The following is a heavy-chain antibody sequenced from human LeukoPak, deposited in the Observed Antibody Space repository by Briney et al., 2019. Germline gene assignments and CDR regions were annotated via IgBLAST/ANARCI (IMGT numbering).Heavy chain of an antibody. CDR2: IYYSGST. CDR1: GGSISSGGYY. D-gene: IGHD4-17*01. J-gene: IGHJ3*02. Sequence: PSETLSLTCTVSGGSISSGGYYWSWIRQHPGKGLEWIGYIYYSGSTYYNPSLKSRVTISVDTSKNQFSLKLSSVTAADTAVYYCARDDYGCGYDAFDIWGQETMVTVSS. CDR3: ARDDYGCGYDAFDI. V-gene: IGHV4-31*03.